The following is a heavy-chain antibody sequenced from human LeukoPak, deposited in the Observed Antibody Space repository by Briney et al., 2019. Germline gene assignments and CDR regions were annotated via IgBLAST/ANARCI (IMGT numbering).Heavy chain of an antibody. CDR1: GYIFTDYY. D-gene: IGHD2-2*01. J-gene: IGHJ4*02. CDR2: IDPNSGGT. Sequence: GASVKVSCKASGYIFTDYYMHWVRQAPGQGLEWMGWIDPNSGGTNSAQKFQGRVTMTRDTSISTPYMELSRLRSDDTAIYYCARDRYCSSNSCFGNLFDYWGQGTLVTVSS. V-gene: IGHV1-2*02. CDR3: ARDRYCSSNSCFGNLFDY.